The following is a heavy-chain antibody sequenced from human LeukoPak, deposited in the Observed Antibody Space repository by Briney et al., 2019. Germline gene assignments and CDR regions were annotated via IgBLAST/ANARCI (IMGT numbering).Heavy chain of an antibody. Sequence: SETLSLTCTVSGGSISSYYWSWIRQPPGKGLEWIGYIYYSGSTNYNPSLKSRVTISVDTSKNQFSLKLSSVTAADTAVYYCARVHCGGDCPSYWGQGTLVTVSS. CDR3: ARVHCGGDCPSY. D-gene: IGHD2-21*02. J-gene: IGHJ4*02. CDR1: GGSISSYY. CDR2: IYYSGST. V-gene: IGHV4-59*12.